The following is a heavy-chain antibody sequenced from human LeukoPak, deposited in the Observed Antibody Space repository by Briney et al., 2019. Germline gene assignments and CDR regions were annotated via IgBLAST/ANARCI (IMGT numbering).Heavy chain of an antibody. J-gene: IGHJ4*02. V-gene: IGHV1-46*01. CDR2: IDPNGGST. CDR1: GYSFTTFY. Sequence: ASVKVSCKASGYSFTTFYIYWVRQAPGQGLEWMGRIDPNGGSTSYAQKFQGRVTMTRDTSTSTVYMELSSLRSDDTAVYYCARGPGGGYDWLGYWGQGTLVTVSS. CDR3: ARGPGGGYDWLGY. D-gene: IGHD5-12*01.